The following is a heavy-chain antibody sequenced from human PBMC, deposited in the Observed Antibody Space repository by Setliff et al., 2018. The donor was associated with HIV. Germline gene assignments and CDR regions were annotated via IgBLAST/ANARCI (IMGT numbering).Heavy chain of an antibody. CDR2: INADSSST. Sequence: GGSLRLSCAAPRLTFKNYWIHWVRQAPGKGLVWVSRINADSSSTTYADSVKGRFTISRDNAKNTVYLQMNSLRAEDTAVYYCARDRGYTIVGAAEGDHWGQGSLVTVSS. CDR3: ARDRGYTIVGAAEGDH. J-gene: IGHJ4*02. D-gene: IGHD1-26*01. CDR1: RLTFKNYW. V-gene: IGHV3-74*01.